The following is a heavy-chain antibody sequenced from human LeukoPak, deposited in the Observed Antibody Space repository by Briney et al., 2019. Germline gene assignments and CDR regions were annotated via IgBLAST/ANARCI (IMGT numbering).Heavy chain of an antibody. CDR1: GFPFSSYW. CDR2: LNEDGSKR. Sequence: PGGSLRLSCAASGFPFSSYWMSWVRQAPGKGLEWVANLNEDGSKRYYVASVKGRFTISRDNAKNSLYLQINSLRVEDTAAYYCARDGRDGFFDYWGQGTLVTVSS. J-gene: IGHJ4*02. V-gene: IGHV3-7*01. CDR3: ARDGRDGFFDY. D-gene: IGHD5-24*01.